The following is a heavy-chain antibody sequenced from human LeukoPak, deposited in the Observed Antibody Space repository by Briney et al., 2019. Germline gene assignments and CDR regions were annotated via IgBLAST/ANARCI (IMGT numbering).Heavy chain of an antibody. CDR1: VYTVTGYY. CDR3: ARVLLRVVVAAKHGMDV. D-gene: IGHD2-15*01. Sequence: AAVKVSCKASVYTVTGYYMHWVRQAPRQGHWCMVWINPNMGVTNYAQKFRGRVTMTTETSISTAYMELSRLRSDETAVSYCARVLLRVVVAAKHGMDVWGPGTPVTVSS. V-gene: IGHV1-2*02. J-gene: IGHJ6*02. CDR2: INPNMGVT.